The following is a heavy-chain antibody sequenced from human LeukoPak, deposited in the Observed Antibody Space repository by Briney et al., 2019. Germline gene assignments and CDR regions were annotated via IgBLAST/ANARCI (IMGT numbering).Heavy chain of an antibody. D-gene: IGHD3-22*01. CDR3: AKNGGVFESSGHPDY. CDR2: IRSSSSTI. CDR1: GFTFSRFN. V-gene: IGHV3-48*04. J-gene: IGHJ4*02. Sequence: PGGSLRLSCAASGFTFSRFNMNWAREAPGKGLEGSSYIRSSSSTIYYADSVKGRFTVSRDNPKNSLYLQMSSLTAEDTAVYYCAKNGGVFESSGHPDYWGQGTLVT.